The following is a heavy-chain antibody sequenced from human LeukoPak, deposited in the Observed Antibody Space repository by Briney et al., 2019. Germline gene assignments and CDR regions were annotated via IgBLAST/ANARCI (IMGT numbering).Heavy chain of an antibody. CDR2: FDPEDGET. V-gene: IGHV1-24*01. J-gene: IGHJ5*02. CDR1: GYTLTELS. Sequence: ASVKVSCKVSGYTLTELSMHWVRQAPGKGLEWMGGFDPEDGETIYAQKFQGRVTMTEDTSIDTAYMELSSLRSEDTAVYYCATVKDSSGWYNWFDPWGQGTLVTVSS. CDR3: ATVKDSSGWYNWFDP. D-gene: IGHD6-19*01.